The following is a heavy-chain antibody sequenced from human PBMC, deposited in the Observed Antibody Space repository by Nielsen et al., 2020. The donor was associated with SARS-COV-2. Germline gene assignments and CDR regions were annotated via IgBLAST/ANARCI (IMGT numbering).Heavy chain of an antibody. Sequence: LETLSLTCTVSGGSISSSSYYWGWIRQPPGKGLEWIGSIYYSGSTYYNPSLKSRVTISVDTSKNQFSLKLSSVTAADTAVYYCARPLDHSSGWQNWFDPWGQGTLVTVSS. V-gene: IGHV4-39*01. D-gene: IGHD6-19*01. J-gene: IGHJ5*02. CDR1: GGSISSSSYY. CDR2: IYYSGST. CDR3: ARPLDHSSGWQNWFDP.